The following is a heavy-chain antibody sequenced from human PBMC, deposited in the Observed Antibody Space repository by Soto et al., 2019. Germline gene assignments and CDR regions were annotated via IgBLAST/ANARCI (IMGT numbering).Heavy chain of an antibody. CDR1: GFTFSSYA. J-gene: IGHJ3*02. CDR2: ISYDGSNK. D-gene: IGHD4-4*01. CDR3: ARDAGCNYAFDI. Sequence: QVQLVESGGGVVQPGRSLRLSCAASGFTFSSYAMHWVRQAPGKGLEWVAVISYDGSNKYYADSVKGRFTISRDNSKNPLYLQMNSLRAEDTSVDYCARDAGCNYAFDIWGIGTMVTVFS. V-gene: IGHV3-30-3*01.